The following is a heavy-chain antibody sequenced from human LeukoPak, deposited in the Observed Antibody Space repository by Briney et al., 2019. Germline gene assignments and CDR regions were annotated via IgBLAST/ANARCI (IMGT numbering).Heavy chain of an antibody. D-gene: IGHD6-6*01. CDR3: ARADGSSSISYYYLDV. CDR2: IIPIFGTA. J-gene: IGHJ6*04. CDR1: GGTFSSYA. Sequence: ASVKVSCKASGGTFSSYAISWVRQAPGQGLEWMGGIIPIFGTANYAQKFQGRVSITRNTSISTAYMELSSLISDDTAVYYCARADGSSSISYYYLDVWGKGTTVTVSS. V-gene: IGHV1-69*05.